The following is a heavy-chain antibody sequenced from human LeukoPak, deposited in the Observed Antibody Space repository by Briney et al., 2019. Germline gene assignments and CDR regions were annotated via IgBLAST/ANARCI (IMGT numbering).Heavy chain of an antibody. D-gene: IGHD4-23*01. Sequence: GESLKISCKGSGYSFTSYWIGWVRQMPGKGLEWMGIIYPGDSDTRYSPSFQGQVTISADKSISTAYLQWSSLKASDTAMYYCARHRPGGQKYYYYYMDVWGKGTTVTVSS. CDR2: IYPGDSDT. CDR3: ARHRPGGQKYYYYYMDV. J-gene: IGHJ6*03. CDR1: GYSFTSYW. V-gene: IGHV5-51*01.